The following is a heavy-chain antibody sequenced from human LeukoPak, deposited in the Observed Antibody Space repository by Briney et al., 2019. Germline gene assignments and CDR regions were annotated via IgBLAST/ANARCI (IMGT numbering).Heavy chain of an antibody. J-gene: IGHJ4*02. CDR2: IYHSGST. Sequence: SETLSLTCAVYGGSFSGYYWSWIRQPPGKGLEWIAEIYHSGSTNYNPSLKSRVTISVDKSENHLSLNLNSVTAADTAVYYCARGAGNYLPRALDYWGQGTLVTVSP. CDR1: GGSFSGYY. V-gene: IGHV4-34*01. D-gene: IGHD1-26*01. CDR3: ARGAGNYLPRALDY.